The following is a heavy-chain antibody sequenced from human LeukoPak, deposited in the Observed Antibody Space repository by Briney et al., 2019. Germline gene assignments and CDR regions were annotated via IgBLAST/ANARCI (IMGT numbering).Heavy chain of an antibody. Sequence: ASVKVSCMASGYTFTGYSMHWVRQAPGPGLERMGWINPNSGGTNYAQKFQGRLTMTRDTSISTAYMELSRLRSDDTAVYYCARVGGKHPLYNWFDPWGQGTLVTVSS. D-gene: IGHD4-23*01. CDR3: ARVGGKHPLYNWFDP. CDR1: GYTFTGYS. J-gene: IGHJ5*02. CDR2: INPNSGGT. V-gene: IGHV1-2*02.